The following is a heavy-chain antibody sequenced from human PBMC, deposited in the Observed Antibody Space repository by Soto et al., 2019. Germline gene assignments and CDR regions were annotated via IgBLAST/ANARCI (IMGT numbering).Heavy chain of an antibody. CDR2: ISVTGSGT. D-gene: IGHD4-17*01. CDR3: ARTTTTKSRDY. V-gene: IGHV3-23*01. Sequence: EVQLLESGGGLVQPGGSLGLSCAASGFTFSSYDMSWVRQAPGRGLEYVSSISVTGSGTYYADSVKGRFTISRDNSKNTLDLQMNRLRVEDTDVYYCARTTTTKSRDYWGQGTLVTVAS. J-gene: IGHJ4*02. CDR1: GFTFSSYD.